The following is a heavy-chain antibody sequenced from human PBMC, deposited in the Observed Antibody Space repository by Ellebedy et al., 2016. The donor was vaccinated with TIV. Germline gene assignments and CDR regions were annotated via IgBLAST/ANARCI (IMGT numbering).Heavy chain of an antibody. J-gene: IGHJ6*03. Sequence: SETLSLXXTVSGGSISSYYWSWIRQSPGKGLDWIGYISYSGSTKYNPSLKSRVTMSVDTSKNQFSLKLSSVTAADTAVYYCARVPVIVRARGYMDVWGKGTTVTVSS. V-gene: IGHV4-59*12. CDR1: GGSISSYY. CDR3: ARVPVIVRARGYMDV. D-gene: IGHD2-21*01. CDR2: ISYSGST.